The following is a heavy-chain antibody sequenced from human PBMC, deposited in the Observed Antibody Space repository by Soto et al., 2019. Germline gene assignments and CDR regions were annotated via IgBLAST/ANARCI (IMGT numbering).Heavy chain of an antibody. CDR3: VRDRYSSSGWFDP. D-gene: IGHD3-10*01. J-gene: IGHJ5*02. CDR1: GDSVSSYSAA. Sequence: SQTLSLPCAISGDSVSSYSAAWIWIRQSPSGGLEWLGRTYYRSRFFSDYAESVKSRIIINPDTSKNQFSLQLKSVTPEDTAVYYCVRDRYSSSGWFDPWGQGTPVTVSS. V-gene: IGHV6-1*01. CDR2: TYYRSRFFS.